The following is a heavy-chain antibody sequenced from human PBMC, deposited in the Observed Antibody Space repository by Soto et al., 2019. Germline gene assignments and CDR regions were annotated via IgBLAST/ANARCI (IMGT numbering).Heavy chain of an antibody. D-gene: IGHD6-6*01. V-gene: IGHV3-9*01. CDR2: ISWNSGSI. J-gene: IGHJ6*02. CDR1: GFTFDDYG. Sequence: GGSLRRSWAASGFTFDDYGMHGVRQAPGKGLEWVSGISWNSGSIGYADSVKGRFTISRDNAKNSLYLQMNSLRAEDTALYYCAKAPEGSSSSGNRYYYYGMDVWGQGTTVTVSS. CDR3: AKAPEGSSSSGNRYYYYGMDV.